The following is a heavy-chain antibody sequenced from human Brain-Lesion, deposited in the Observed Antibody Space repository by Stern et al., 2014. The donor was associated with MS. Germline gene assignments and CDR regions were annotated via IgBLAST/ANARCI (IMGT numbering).Heavy chain of an antibody. V-gene: IGHV1-2*02. CDR3: ARDQRGITIFGVVTDYYYLGMDV. CDR2: INPNTGGT. D-gene: IGHD3-3*01. J-gene: IGHJ6*02. CDR1: GYIFTGYY. Sequence: VPLVQSGAEVKKPGASVKVSCKTSGYIFTGYYIHWVRQAPGHGLEWMAWINPNTGGTKYAQKFQGRVTMSRDTSISTAYVELSSLTSDDTAVYYCARDQRGITIFGVVTDYYYLGMDVWGQGTTVTVSS.